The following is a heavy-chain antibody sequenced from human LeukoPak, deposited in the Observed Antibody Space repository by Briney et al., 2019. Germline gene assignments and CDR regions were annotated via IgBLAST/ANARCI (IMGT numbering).Heavy chain of an antibody. V-gene: IGHV3-74*01. Sequence: GGSLRLSCAASGFIFGKSWMHWVRQAPGKGLVWVSRTDGSSTTYADSVKGRFSVSMDNAQNTLYLQMNSLRAEDTAVYYCARDDYNRLWGQGTLVTDSS. J-gene: IGHJ4*02. CDR2: TDGSST. CDR3: ARDDYNRL. CDR1: GFIFGKSW. D-gene: IGHD1-14*01.